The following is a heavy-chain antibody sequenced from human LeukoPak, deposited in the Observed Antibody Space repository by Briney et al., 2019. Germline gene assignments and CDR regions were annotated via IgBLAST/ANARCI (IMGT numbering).Heavy chain of an antibody. Sequence: PGGSLRLSCAASGFTFSDYYMSWIRQAPGKGLEWVSYISSSSSYTNYADSVKGRFTISRDSAKNSLYLQMNSLRAEDTAVCYCARERGYSSSWYRLDYWGQGTLVTVSS. D-gene: IGHD6-13*01. V-gene: IGHV3-11*06. J-gene: IGHJ4*02. CDR1: GFTFSDYY. CDR3: ARERGYSSSWYRLDY. CDR2: ISSSSSYT.